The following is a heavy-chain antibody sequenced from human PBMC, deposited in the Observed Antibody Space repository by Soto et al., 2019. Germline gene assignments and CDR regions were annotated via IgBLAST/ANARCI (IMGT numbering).Heavy chain of an antibody. CDR3: ARQGGSSSGWYNYYYYYGMEV. CDR2: IYYSGST. J-gene: IGHJ6*02. Sequence: SETLSLTCTVSGGSISSSSYYWGWIRQPPGKGLEWIGSIYYSGSTYYNPSLKSRVTISVDTSKNQFSLKLSSVTAADTAVYYCARQGGSSSGWYNYYYYYGMEVWGQGTTVTVS. V-gene: IGHV4-39*01. CDR1: GGSISSSSYY. D-gene: IGHD6-19*01.